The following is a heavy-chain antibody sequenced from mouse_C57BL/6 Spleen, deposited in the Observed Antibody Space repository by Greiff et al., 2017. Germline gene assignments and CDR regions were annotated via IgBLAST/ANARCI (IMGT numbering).Heavy chain of an antibody. V-gene: IGHV1-82*01. Sequence: QVQLQQSGPELVKPGASVKISCKASGYAFSSSWMNWVKQRPGKGLEWIGRIYPGDGDTNYNGKFKGKATLTADKSSSTAYMQLSSLTSEDSAVYFGANWDGAGFAYWGQGTLVTVSA. CDR3: ANWDGAGFAY. CDR2: IYPGDGDT. D-gene: IGHD4-1*01. J-gene: IGHJ3*01. CDR1: GYAFSSSW.